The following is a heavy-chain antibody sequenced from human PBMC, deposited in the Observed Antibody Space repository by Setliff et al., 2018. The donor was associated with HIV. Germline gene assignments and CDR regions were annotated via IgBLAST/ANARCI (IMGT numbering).Heavy chain of an antibody. V-gene: IGHV3-21*01. CDR2: ISSNSSYI. CDR3: AREDYNNYWEYWYFDL. Sequence: PGGSLRLSCAASGFTLSSYSMNWVRQAPGKGLEWVSSISSNSSYIYYADSVKGRFTISRDNSKNTLYLQMNSLRAEDTAVYYCAREDYNNYWEYWYFDLWGRGTRVTVSS. D-gene: IGHD4-4*01. J-gene: IGHJ2*01. CDR1: GFTLSSYS.